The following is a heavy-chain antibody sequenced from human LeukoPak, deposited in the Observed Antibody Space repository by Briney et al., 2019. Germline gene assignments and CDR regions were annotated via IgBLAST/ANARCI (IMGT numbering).Heavy chain of an antibody. CDR3: GKINSLSSSWNCSRDDYGTDYFDY. Sequence: GGSLRLSCAASGFTFSSYAMSWVRQAPGKGLEWVSAISGSGGSTYYADSVKGRFTISRDNSKNTLYLQMNSLRAEDTAVYYCGKINSLSSSWNCSRDDYGTDYFDYWGQGTLVTVSS. CDR1: GFTFSSYA. V-gene: IGHV3-23*01. J-gene: IGHJ4*02. CDR2: ISGSGGST. D-gene: IGHD6-13*01.